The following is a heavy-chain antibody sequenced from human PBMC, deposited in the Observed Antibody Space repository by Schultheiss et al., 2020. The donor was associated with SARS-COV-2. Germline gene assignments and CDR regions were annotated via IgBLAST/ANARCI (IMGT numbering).Heavy chain of an antibody. CDR1: GGSISSGDYY. CDR3: ARDFQAGDPSVLDY. D-gene: IGHD6-13*01. Sequence: SQTLSLTCTVSGGSISSGDYYWSWIRQPPGKGLEWIGYIYYSGSTYYNPSLKSRVTISVDTSKNQFSLKLSSVTAADTAVYYCARDFQAGDPSVLDYWGQGTLVTVSS. CDR2: IYYSGST. J-gene: IGHJ4*02. V-gene: IGHV4-30-4*01.